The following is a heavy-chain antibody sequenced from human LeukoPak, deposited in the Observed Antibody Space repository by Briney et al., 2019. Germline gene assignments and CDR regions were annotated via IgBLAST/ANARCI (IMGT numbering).Heavy chain of an antibody. CDR1: GFTFSSYC. CDR2: INSDGSST. J-gene: IGHJ4*02. D-gene: IGHD6-13*01. V-gene: IGHV3-74*01. CDR3: ARVCGTYSSSQPQDY. Sequence: GGSLRLSCAASGFTFSSYCMHWVRQAPGQGLVWVSIINSDGSSTSYADSVQGRFTISRDNAKNTLYLQMNSLRAEDTAVYYCARVCGTYSSSQPQDYWGQGTLVTVSS.